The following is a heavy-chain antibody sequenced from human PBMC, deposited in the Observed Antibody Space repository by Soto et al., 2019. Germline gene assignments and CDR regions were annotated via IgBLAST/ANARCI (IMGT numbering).Heavy chain of an antibody. CDR2: INRNGGST. CDR1: GSTFDDNG. CDR3: ARSVGATNWFDP. V-gene: IGHV3-20*04. Sequence: RLSCAASGSTFDDNGMSWVRQAPGKGLEWVSGINRNGGSTGYADSVKGRFTISRDNAKNSLYLQMNSLRAEDTALYYCARSVGATNWFDPWGQGTLVTVSS. D-gene: IGHD1-26*01. J-gene: IGHJ5*02.